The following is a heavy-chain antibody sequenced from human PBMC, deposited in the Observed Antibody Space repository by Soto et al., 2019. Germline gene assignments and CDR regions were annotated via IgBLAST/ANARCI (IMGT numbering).Heavy chain of an antibody. CDR3: ARRVITGTLYWFDP. CDR1: GGSISSYY. CDR2: IYYSGST. J-gene: IGHJ5*02. Sequence: PSETLSLTCTVSGGSISSYYWSWIRQPPGKGLEWIGYIYYSGSTNYNPSLKSRVTISVDTSKNQFSLKLSSVTAADTAVYYCARRVITGTLYWFDPWGQGTLVTVSS. D-gene: IGHD1-7*01. V-gene: IGHV4-59*08.